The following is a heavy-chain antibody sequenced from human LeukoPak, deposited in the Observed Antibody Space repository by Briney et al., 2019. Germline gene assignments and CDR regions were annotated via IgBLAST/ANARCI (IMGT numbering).Heavy chain of an antibody. CDR2: IYTSGTT. J-gene: IGHJ4*02. D-gene: IGHD5-12*01. V-gene: IGHV4-4*07. CDR1: GGSISNYY. Sequence: SETLSLTCAVSGGSISNYYWSWIRQPAGKGLEWIGRIYTSGTTNYNPSLKSRVTISIDTSKNQFSLKLSSVTAADTAVYYCARSDIVATIGNYWGQGTLVTVSS. CDR3: ARSDIVATIGNY.